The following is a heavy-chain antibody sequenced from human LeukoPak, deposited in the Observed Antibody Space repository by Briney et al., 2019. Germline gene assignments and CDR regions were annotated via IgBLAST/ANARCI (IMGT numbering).Heavy chain of an antibody. Sequence: GGSLRLSCAASGFTFSSYGMHWVRQAPGEGLEWVAVIWYDGSNKYYADSVKGRFTISRDNSKNTLYLQMNSLRAEDTAVYYCVREEYYCSSTSCYAGDFDYWGQGTLVTVSS. CDR1: GFTFSSYG. CDR2: IWYDGSNK. J-gene: IGHJ4*02. D-gene: IGHD2-2*01. CDR3: VREEYYCSSTSCYAGDFDY. V-gene: IGHV3-33*01.